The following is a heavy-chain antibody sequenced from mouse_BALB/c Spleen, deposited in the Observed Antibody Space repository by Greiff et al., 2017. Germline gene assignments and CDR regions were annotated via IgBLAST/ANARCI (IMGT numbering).Heavy chain of an antibody. CDR3: ARAPSNSLLRSRYYFDY. CDR1: GFSLTSYG. CDR2: IWSGGST. J-gene: IGHJ2*01. V-gene: IGHV2-2*02. D-gene: IGHD1-2*01. Sequence: QVQLQQSGPGLVQPSQSLSITCTVSGFSLTSYGVHWVRQSPGKGLEWLGVIWSGGSTDYNAAFISRLSISKDNSKSQVFFKMNSLQANDTAIYYCARAPSNSLLRSRYYFDYWGQGTTLTVSS.